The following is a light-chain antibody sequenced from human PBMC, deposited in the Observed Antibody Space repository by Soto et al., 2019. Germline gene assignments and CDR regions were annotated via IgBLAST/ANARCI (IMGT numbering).Light chain of an antibody. CDR3: QQYNNWPWT. CDR1: QRMTTK. J-gene: IGKJ1*01. V-gene: IGKV3-15*01. CDR2: VIF. Sequence: EIMMTPWPATLSVSPGNRVTLSCRARQRMTTKLACYQLKPGQAPRSLILVIFTLATVVPPRYTVSGSGSEFTLTISTMQSEDFAVDYCQQYNNWPWTFGTGTKV.